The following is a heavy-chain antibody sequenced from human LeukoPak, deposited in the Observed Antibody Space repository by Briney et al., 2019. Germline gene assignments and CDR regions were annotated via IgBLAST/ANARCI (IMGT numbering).Heavy chain of an antibody. J-gene: IGHJ6*02. CDR3: AKDQSSRCSSTSCYTYYGMDV. CDR1: GFTFSSYA. V-gene: IGHV3-23*01. Sequence: GGSLRLSCAASGFTFSSYAMSWVRQAPGKGLEWVSVISGSGGSTYYADSVKGRFTISRDNPKNTLSVQMNSLRAEDTAIYYCAKDQSSRCSSTSCYTYYGMDVWGQGTTVTVSS. CDR2: ISGSGGST. D-gene: IGHD2-2*01.